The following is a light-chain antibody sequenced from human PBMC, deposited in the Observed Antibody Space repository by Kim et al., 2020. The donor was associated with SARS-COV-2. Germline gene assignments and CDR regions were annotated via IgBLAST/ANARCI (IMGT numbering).Light chain of an antibody. CDR1: ESISRY. V-gene: IGKV1-39*01. J-gene: IGKJ2*01. Sequence: SASVGDRVTITCRASESISRYLNWYQQKPGKAPNVLIYGASSLQSGVPSRFSGSGSGRDFSLTINSLQPEDFATYYCQQRYSTPVTFGQGTKLEI. CDR2: GAS. CDR3: QQRYSTPVT.